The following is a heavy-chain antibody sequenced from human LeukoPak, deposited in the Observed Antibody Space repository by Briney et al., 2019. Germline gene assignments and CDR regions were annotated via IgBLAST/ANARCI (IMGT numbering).Heavy chain of an antibody. CDR1: GGSISSYY. D-gene: IGHD3-9*01. CDR3: ARVRKGYFDWLLFDY. Sequence: SETLSLTCTVSGGSISSYYWSWLRQPPGKGLEWIGYIYYSGSTNYNPSLKSRVTISVDTSKNQFSLKLSSVTAADTAVYHCARVRKGYFDWLLFDYWGQGTLVTVSS. J-gene: IGHJ4*02. CDR2: IYYSGST. V-gene: IGHV4-59*01.